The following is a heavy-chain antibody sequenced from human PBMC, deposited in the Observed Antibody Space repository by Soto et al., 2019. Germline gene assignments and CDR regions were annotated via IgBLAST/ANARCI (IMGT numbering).Heavy chain of an antibody. CDR3: GKDTLDCSGGDCPLFYYYGMDV. D-gene: IGHD2-15*01. Sequence: GGSLRLSCAASGLTFSSYGMHWVRQAPGKGLEWVAVISNDGTKKFFADSVKGRLTLSRDNARNTLYLQINSLRAEDTAVYFCGKDTLDCSGGDCPLFYYYGMDVWGQGTTVTVSS. V-gene: IGHV3-30*18. CDR1: GLTFSSYG. CDR2: ISNDGTKK. J-gene: IGHJ6*02.